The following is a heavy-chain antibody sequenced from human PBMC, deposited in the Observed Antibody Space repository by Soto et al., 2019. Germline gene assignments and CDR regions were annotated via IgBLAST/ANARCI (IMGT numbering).Heavy chain of an antibody. Sequence: SETLSLTCTVSGGSISSSSYYWGWIRQPPGKGLEWIGSIYYSGSTYYNPSLKSRVTISVDTSKNQFSLKLSSVTAADTAVYYCATPPPYYGSGSFDYWGQGTLVTVSS. CDR1: GGSISSSSYY. D-gene: IGHD3-10*01. J-gene: IGHJ4*02. CDR3: ATPPPYYGSGSFDY. CDR2: IYYSGST. V-gene: IGHV4-39*01.